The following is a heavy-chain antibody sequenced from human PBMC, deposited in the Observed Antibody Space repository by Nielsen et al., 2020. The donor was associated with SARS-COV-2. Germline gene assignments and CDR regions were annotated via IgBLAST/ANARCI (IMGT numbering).Heavy chain of an antibody. Sequence: TLSLTCTVSGGSISSYYWSWIRQPPGKALEWLARIDWDDDKYYSTSLKTRLTISKDTSKNQVVLTMTNMDPVDTATYYCARMRVVTTSLDVWGQGTTVTVSS. D-gene: IGHD2-21*02. J-gene: IGHJ6*02. CDR2: IDWDDDK. V-gene: IGHV2-70*11. CDR1: GGSISSYYW. CDR3: ARMRVVTTSLDV.